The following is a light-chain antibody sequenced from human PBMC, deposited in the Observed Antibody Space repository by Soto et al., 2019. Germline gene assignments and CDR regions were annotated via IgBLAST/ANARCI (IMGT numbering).Light chain of an antibody. J-gene: IGKJ1*01. CDR2: AVS. CDR3: QQYGSASWT. Sequence: EVVLTQSPAALSLSLGERATLSCRASQSLTSYLAWYQQKPGQAPRLLIYAVSSRATGIPDRFSGSGSGTDFTLTISRLEPEDFAVYYCQQYGSASWTFGQGTKVDI. CDR1: QSLTSY. V-gene: IGKV3-20*01.